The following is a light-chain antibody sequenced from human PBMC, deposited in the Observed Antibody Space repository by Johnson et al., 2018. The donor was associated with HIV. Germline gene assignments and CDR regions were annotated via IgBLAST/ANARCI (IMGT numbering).Light chain of an antibody. Sequence: QSVLTQPPSVSAAPGQKVTISCSGSSSNIGNNYVSWYQQFPGTAPKLLIYDNNKRPSGIPDRFSGSKSGTSATLDITGLQTGDEADYYCATWDNSLSAGWNVFGTGTKVTVL. CDR1: SSNIGNNY. V-gene: IGLV1-51*01. CDR3: ATWDNSLSAGWNV. J-gene: IGLJ1*01. CDR2: DNN.